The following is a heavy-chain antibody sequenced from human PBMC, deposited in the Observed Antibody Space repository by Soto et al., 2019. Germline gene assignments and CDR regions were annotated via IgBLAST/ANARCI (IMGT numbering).Heavy chain of an antibody. D-gene: IGHD6-13*01. CDR2: INPASGST. CDR3: ARDLAAGDY. J-gene: IGHJ4*02. CDR1: GYTFTHYY. Sequence: QVQLVQSGAEVKKPGASVKLSCRTSGYTFTHYYIHWVRQAPGQGLEWLAIINPASGSTNYAQDFQGRVTLTMDTSTTTVYMELSGLRAEDTANFYCARDLAAGDYWGQGTLVTVSS. V-gene: IGHV1-46*01.